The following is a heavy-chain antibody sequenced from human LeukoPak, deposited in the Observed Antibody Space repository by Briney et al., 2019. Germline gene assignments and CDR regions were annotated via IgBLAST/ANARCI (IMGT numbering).Heavy chain of an antibody. CDR3: ARASVLRFLEWPYYMDV. D-gene: IGHD3-3*01. V-gene: IGHV4-38-2*02. CDR2: IYHSGST. J-gene: IGHJ6*03. CDR1: GYSISSGYY. Sequence: PSETLSLTCTVSGYSISSGYYWGWIRQPPGKGLEWIGSIYHSGSTYYNPSLKSRVTISVDTSKNQFSLKLSSVTAADTAVYYCARASVLRFLEWPYYMDVWGKGTTVTVSS.